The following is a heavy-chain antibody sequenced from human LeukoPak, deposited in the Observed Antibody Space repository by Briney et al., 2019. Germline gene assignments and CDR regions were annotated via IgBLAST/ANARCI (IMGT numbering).Heavy chain of an antibody. D-gene: IGHD2-2*01. V-gene: IGHV3-30-3*01. CDR2: ISYDGSNK. CDR3: ARDWSQR. Sequence: QPGGSLRLSCAASGFTFSSYAMHWVRQAPGKGLEWVAVISYDGSNKYYADSVKGRFTISRDNSKNTLYLQMNSLRAEDTAVYYCARDWSQRWGQGTLVTVSS. CDR1: GFTFSSYA. J-gene: IGHJ4*02.